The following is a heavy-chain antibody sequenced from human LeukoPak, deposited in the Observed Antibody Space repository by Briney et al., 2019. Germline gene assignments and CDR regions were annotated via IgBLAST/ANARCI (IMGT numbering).Heavy chain of an antibody. Sequence: GESLKIPRKGSGYRFTSYWIGWVRQMPGKGLEWMGIIYPGDSDTRYRPSFQGQVTISTDKSISTAYPQWSSLKASDTAMYYCARSYRSGWYSDAFDIWGQGTMVTVSS. CDR2: IYPGDSDT. D-gene: IGHD6-19*01. CDR3: ARSYRSGWYSDAFDI. V-gene: IGHV5-51*01. CDR1: GYRFTSYW. J-gene: IGHJ3*02.